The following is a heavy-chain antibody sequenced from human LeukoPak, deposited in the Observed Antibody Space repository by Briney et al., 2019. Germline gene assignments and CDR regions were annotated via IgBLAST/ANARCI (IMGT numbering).Heavy chain of an antibody. J-gene: IGHJ4*02. V-gene: IGHV1-69*04. D-gene: IGHD3-10*01. CDR3: ARDWVTMVRGVIKGQKIFDY. CDR1: GGTFSSYA. CDR2: IIPILGIA. Sequence: ASVKVSCKASGGTFSSYAISWVRQAPGQGLEWMGRIIPILGIANYAQKFQGRVTITADKSTSTAYMELSSLRSDDTAVYYCARDWVTMVRGVIKGQKIFDYWGQGTLVTVSA.